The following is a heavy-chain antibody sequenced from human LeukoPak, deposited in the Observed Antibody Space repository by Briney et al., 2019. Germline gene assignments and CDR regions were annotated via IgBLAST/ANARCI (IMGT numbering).Heavy chain of an antibody. J-gene: IGHJ3*02. V-gene: IGHV1-2*02. Sequence: ASVTVSCKASGYTFTGYHMHWVRQAPGQGLEWMGWINPNSGGTNYAQKFQGRVTMTRDTSISTAYMELSKLRSDDTAVYYCASDWGLSQLEYCSNTNCYMGAFDIWGQGTMVTVSS. D-gene: IGHD2-2*02. CDR3: ASDWGLSQLEYCSNTNCYMGAFDI. CDR1: GYTFTGYH. CDR2: INPNSGGT.